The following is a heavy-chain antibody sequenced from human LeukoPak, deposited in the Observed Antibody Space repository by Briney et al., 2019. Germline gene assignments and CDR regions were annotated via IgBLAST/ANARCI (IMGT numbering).Heavy chain of an antibody. CDR2: ISYDGNKK. Sequence: PGRSLRLSCVASGFTFSSYAMHWVRQAPGKGLEWVAIISYDGNKKYYTDSVKGRFTISRDNSKNTVYLQMNSLRIEDTAMYYCAKATGYSSSCQGGYWGQGTMVTVSS. D-gene: IGHD6-13*01. V-gene: IGHV3-30-3*01. CDR1: GFTFSSYA. J-gene: IGHJ4*02. CDR3: AKATGYSSSCQGGY.